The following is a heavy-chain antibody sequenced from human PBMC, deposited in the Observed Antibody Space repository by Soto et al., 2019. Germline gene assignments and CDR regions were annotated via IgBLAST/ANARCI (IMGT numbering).Heavy chain of an antibody. D-gene: IGHD2-21*02. V-gene: IGHV3-23*01. J-gene: IGHJ6*02. CDR1: GFTFSVYA. CDR2: VTANGGST. CDR3: ASLGVGDWANYYYYYGMDV. Sequence: GGSLRLSCAVTGFTFSVYAMTWVRQAPGKXLEWVSAVTANGGSTYSADSVKGRFTISRDNSKNTLFLQMNSLRAEDTAVYYCASLGVGDWANYYYYYGMDVWGQGTTVTVSS.